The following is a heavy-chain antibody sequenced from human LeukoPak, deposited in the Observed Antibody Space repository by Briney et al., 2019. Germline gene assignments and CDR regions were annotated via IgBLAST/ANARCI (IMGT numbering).Heavy chain of an antibody. V-gene: IGHV3-33*01. J-gene: IGHJ5*02. Sequence: GGSLRLSCAASGFTFSSYGMHWVRQAPGKGLEWVAVIWYDGSNKYYADSVKGRFTINRDNSKNTLYLQMNSLRAEDTAVYYCASLSRWFDPWGQGTLVTVSS. CDR2: IWYDGSNK. D-gene: IGHD3-16*01. CDR1: GFTFSSYG. CDR3: ASLSRWFDP.